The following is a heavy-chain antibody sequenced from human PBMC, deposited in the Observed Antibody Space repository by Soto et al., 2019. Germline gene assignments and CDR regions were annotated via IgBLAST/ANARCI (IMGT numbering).Heavy chain of an antibody. D-gene: IGHD3-3*02. V-gene: IGHV3-15*07. Sequence: SVSNAWMNWVRQAPGKGLEWVGLIKSKTDGGTTDYAAPVKGRFTISRDDSKNTLYLQMNSLKTEDTAVYYCTTAFEDYWGQGTLVTVSS. J-gene: IGHJ4*02. CDR2: IKSKTDGGTT. CDR1: SVSNAW. CDR3: TTAFEDY.